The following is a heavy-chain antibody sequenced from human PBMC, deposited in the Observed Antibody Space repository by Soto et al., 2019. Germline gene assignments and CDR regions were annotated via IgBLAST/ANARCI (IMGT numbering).Heavy chain of an antibody. Sequence: GGSLRLSCAASGFTFSSYGMHWVRQAPGKGLEWVAVISYDGSNKYYADSVKGRFTISRDNSKNTLYLQMNSLRAEDTAVYYCAKDTRITRFDYWGQGTTVTVSS. CDR3: AKDTRITRFDY. CDR1: GFTFSSYG. V-gene: IGHV3-30*18. D-gene: IGHD2-2*01. CDR2: ISYDGSNK. J-gene: IGHJ4*03.